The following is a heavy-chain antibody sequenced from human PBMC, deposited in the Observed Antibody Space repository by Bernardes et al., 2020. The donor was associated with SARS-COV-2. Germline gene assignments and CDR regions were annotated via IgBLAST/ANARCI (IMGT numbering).Heavy chain of an antibody. CDR2: IYYSGST. Sequence: SETLSLTCTVSGGSISSSSYYWGWIRQPPGKGLEWIGSIYYSGSTYYNPSLKSRVTISVDTSKNQFSLKLSSVTAADTAVYYCARRREVAMIVTYAFDIWGQGTMVTVSS. V-gene: IGHV4-39*01. J-gene: IGHJ3*02. CDR1: GGSISSSSYY. D-gene: IGHD3-22*01. CDR3: ARRREVAMIVTYAFDI.